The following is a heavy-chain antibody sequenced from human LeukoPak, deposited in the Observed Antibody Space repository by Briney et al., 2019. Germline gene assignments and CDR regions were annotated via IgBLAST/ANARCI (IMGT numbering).Heavy chain of an antibody. CDR1: GFTFDDYA. Sequence: GGSLRLSCAASGFTFDDYAMHWVRQAPGKGLEWVSLISGDGGSTYYADSVKGRFTISRDNSKNSLYLQMNSLRTEGTALYYCAQNPAGTVGAFDIWGQGTMVTVSS. D-gene: IGHD6-13*01. J-gene: IGHJ3*02. CDR2: ISGDGGST. V-gene: IGHV3-43*02. CDR3: AQNPAGTVGAFDI.